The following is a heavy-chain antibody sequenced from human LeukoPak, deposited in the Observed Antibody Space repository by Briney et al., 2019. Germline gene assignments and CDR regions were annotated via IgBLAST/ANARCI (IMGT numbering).Heavy chain of an antibody. D-gene: IGHD6-6*01. J-gene: IGHJ4*02. Sequence: PGGSLRLSCAASGFTFSSYAMSWVRQAPGKGLEWVSAISGSGSSTYYADSVKGRFTISRDNSKNTMFLQVNSLRAEDTAVYYCARGIAARLSLDYWGQGTLVTVSS. V-gene: IGHV3-23*01. CDR3: ARGIAARLSLDY. CDR2: ISGSGSST. CDR1: GFTFSSYA.